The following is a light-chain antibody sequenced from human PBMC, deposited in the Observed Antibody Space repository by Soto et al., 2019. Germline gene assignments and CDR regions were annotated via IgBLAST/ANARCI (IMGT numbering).Light chain of an antibody. Sequence: DIQMTQSPSSLSASVGDRVTITCQASQDIRKYLNWYQQKPGKAPKLLIYDASSLESGVPSRFSGSGSGTEFTLTITSLQPDDFATYYCQQYNSYPWTFGQGTKVDIK. V-gene: IGKV1-5*01. J-gene: IGKJ1*01. CDR2: DAS. CDR3: QQYNSYPWT. CDR1: QDIRKY.